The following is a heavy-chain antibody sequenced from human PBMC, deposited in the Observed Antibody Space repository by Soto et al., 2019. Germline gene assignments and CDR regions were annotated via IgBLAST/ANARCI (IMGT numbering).Heavy chain of an antibody. CDR3: ARDHSRDGYYPSLRY. CDR2: ITTDKGKT. D-gene: IGHD1-26*01. V-gene: IGHV1-18*01. J-gene: IGHJ4*02. Sequence: GASVKVSCKTSGYTFTTYGISWVRQAPGQGLEWMGWITTDKGKTTYAQKFQGRVTMTTDTSTSTAYMELSSLRSEDTAVYYCARDHSRDGYYPSLRYWGQGTLVTVSS. CDR1: GYTFTTYG.